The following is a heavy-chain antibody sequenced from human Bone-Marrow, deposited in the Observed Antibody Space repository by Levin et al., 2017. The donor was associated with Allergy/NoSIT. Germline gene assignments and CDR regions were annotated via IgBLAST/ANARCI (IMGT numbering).Heavy chain of an antibody. Sequence: GGSLRLSCGASGFTFDDYAMHWVRQSPGRGLEWVSGINWSSETIGYADSMKGRFTISRDNSKNSLYLQMNGLRVEDTALYYCVKARGFTFGIDAFDMWGQGTMVTVSS. V-gene: IGHV3-9*01. D-gene: IGHD3-16*01. CDR1: GFTFDDYA. CDR2: INWSSETI. J-gene: IGHJ3*02. CDR3: VKARGFTFGIDAFDM.